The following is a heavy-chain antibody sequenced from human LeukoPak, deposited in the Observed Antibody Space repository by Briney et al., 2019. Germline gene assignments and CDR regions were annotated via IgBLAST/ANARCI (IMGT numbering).Heavy chain of an antibody. CDR3: ARLTYGDYVWFDP. V-gene: IGHV4-38-2*01. CDR1: GSSISSGYY. J-gene: IGHJ5*02. Sequence: SAPLSLPCAVSGSSISSGYYWGWIRQPPGKGLEWIGSIYHSGSTYYNPSLKSRVTISVDTSKNQFSLKLSSVTAADTAVYYCARLTYGDYVWFDPWGQGTLVTVSS. D-gene: IGHD4-17*01. CDR2: IYHSGST.